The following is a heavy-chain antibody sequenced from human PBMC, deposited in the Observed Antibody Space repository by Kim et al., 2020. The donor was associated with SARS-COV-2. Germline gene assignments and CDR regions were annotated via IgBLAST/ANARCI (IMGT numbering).Heavy chain of an antibody. CDR1: GYTFTSYG. CDR2: ISAYNGNT. V-gene: IGHV1-18*04. CDR3: ARGSNTTTPSVIFDY. D-gene: IGHD4-17*01. J-gene: IGHJ4*02. Sequence: ASVKVSCKASGYTFTSYGISWVRQAPGQGLEWMGWISAYNGNTNYAQKLQGRVTMSTDTSTSTAYMELRSLRSDDTAVYYCARGSNTTTPSVIFDYWGQGTLVTVSS.